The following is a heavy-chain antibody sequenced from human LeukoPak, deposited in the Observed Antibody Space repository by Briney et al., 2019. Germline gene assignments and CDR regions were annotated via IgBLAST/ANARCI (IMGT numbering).Heavy chain of an antibody. CDR2: ISWNSGSI. J-gene: IGHJ4*02. V-gene: IGHV3-9*01. CDR3: ARSSAAAFY. D-gene: IGHD6-13*01. CDR1: GFTFDDYA. Sequence: PGGSLRLSCAASGFTFDDYAMHWGREAPGKGLEWVSGISWNSGSIGYADSVKGRFTFSRDNAKNSLYLQMNSLRAEDTAVYYCARSSAAAFYWGQGTLVTVSS.